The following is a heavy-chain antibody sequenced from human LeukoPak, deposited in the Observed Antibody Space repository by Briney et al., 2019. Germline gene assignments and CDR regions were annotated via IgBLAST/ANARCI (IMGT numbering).Heavy chain of an antibody. V-gene: IGHV3-66*02. Sequence: GGSLRLSCAASGFTVSNNYMNWGRQAPGKGLEWVSVIYSGGTTYYADSVKGRFTISRDNSKNTLYLQMNSLRAEDTAVYYCAKMRAGVELDFWGQGTLVTVSS. J-gene: IGHJ4*02. CDR1: GFTVSNNY. D-gene: IGHD1-26*01. CDR3: AKMRAGVELDF. CDR2: IYSGGTT.